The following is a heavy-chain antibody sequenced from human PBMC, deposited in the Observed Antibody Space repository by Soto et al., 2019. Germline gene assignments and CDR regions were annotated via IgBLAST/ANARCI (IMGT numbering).Heavy chain of an antibody. CDR1: GFSFRTYA. CDR3: AKEVSLGSTVDLGY. D-gene: IGHD7-27*01. J-gene: IGHJ4*02. CDR2: ISDTGDDT. V-gene: IGHV3-23*01. Sequence: GGSLRLSCAASGFSFRTYAMSWVRQAPGQGLEWVSVISDTGDDTYYADSVKGRFTISRDSSRNTLYLQMKSLRVEDTAIYYCAKEVSLGSTVDLGYWGQGALVTVSS.